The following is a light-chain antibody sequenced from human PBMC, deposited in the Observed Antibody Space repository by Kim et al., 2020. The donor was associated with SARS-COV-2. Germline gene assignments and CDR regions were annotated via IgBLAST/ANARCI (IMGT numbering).Light chain of an antibody. Sequence: EIMLTQSPGTLSLSPGERATLSCRASQSICSNYLAWYQQKPGQAPRLLIYGASTRATGIPDRFTGSGSGTDFTLAISRLEPEDFAVYYCQQYGTSPLYTFGRGTKLEI. CDR1: QSICSNY. CDR3: QQYGTSPLYT. J-gene: IGKJ2*01. CDR2: GAS. V-gene: IGKV3-20*01.